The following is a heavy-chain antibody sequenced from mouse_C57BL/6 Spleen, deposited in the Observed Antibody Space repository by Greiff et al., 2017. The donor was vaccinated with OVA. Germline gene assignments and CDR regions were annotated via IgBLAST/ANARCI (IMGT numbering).Heavy chain of an antibody. V-gene: IGHV1-80*01. D-gene: IGHD1-1*01. CDR1: GYAFSSYW. CDR3: ARWDYYGSSHFDY. CDR2: IYPGDGDT. Sequence: VKLQESGAELVKPGASVKISCKASGYAFSSYWMNWVKQRPGKGLEWIGQIYPGDGDTNYNGKFKGKATLTADKSSSTAYMQLSSLTSEASAVYFCARWDYYGSSHFDYWGQGTTLTVSS. J-gene: IGHJ2*01.